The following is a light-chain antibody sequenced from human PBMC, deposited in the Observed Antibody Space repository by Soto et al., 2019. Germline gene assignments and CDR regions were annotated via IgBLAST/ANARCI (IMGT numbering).Light chain of an antibody. CDR3: AAWDDSLNGSV. CDR2: EVS. J-gene: IGLJ1*01. V-gene: IGLV2-8*01. Sequence: QSALTQPPSASGSPGQSVTISCTGTSSDVGGYNYVSWYQQHPGKAPKLMIYEVSKRPSGVPDRFSGSKSGNSASLTISGLQSEDEADYYCAAWDDSLNGSVFGTGTKVTVL. CDR1: SSDVGGYNY.